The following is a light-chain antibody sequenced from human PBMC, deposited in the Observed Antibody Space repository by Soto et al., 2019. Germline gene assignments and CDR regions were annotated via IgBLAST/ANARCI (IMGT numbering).Light chain of an antibody. V-gene: IGLV2-14*01. CDR3: SSYTITSTCV. CDR1: INDVGGYNY. Sequence: QSVLTQPASVSGSPGQSITISYTGTINDVGGYNYVSWYQHHPGKAPKLMIYEVTNRPSGVSDRFSGSKSGNTASLTISGLQAEDEADYYCSSYTITSTCVFGGGTKVTVL. CDR2: EVT. J-gene: IGLJ2*01.